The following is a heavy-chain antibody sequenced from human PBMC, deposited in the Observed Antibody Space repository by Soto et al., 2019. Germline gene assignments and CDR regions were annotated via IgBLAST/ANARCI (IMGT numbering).Heavy chain of an antibody. CDR3: ARDLGWAFDS. CDR2: ISGGGRPI. V-gene: IGHV3-48*02. Sequence: EVQLVESGGGSVQPGGSLRLSCAASGFTFSTFSMNWVRQAPGRGLEWISYISGGGRPISYADSVKGRFTIYRDNAKNSLYLQMESLTDADTAVYYCARDLGWAFDSWGQGTLVTVSS. D-gene: IGHD6-19*01. J-gene: IGHJ4*02. CDR1: GFTFSTFS.